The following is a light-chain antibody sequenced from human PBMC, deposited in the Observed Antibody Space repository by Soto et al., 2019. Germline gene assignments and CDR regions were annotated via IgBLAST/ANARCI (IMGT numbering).Light chain of an antibody. CDR1: QGISSY. CDR2: AAS. V-gene: IGKV1-8*01. CDR3: QQLNSYPST. J-gene: IGKJ5*01. Sequence: IRLTQSPSSFSASTGDSVTITCLASQGISSYLAWYQQKPGKAPKLLIYAASTLQSGVPSRFSGSGSGTDVTLTISSLQPEDFATYYCQQLNSYPSTFGQGTRLEIK.